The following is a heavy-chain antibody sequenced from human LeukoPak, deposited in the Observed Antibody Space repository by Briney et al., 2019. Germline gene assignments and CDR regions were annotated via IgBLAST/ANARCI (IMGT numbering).Heavy chain of an antibody. V-gene: IGHV3-23*01. CDR3: AKGSRYDFWSGYYD. Sequence: GGSLRLSCAASGFTFNSYAMSWVRQAPGKGLEWVSAISGSGGSTYYADSVKGRFTISRDNSKNTLYLQMNSLRAEDTAVYYCAKGSRYDFWSGYYDWGQGTLVTVSS. D-gene: IGHD3-3*01. CDR1: GFTFNSYA. CDR2: ISGSGGST. J-gene: IGHJ4*02.